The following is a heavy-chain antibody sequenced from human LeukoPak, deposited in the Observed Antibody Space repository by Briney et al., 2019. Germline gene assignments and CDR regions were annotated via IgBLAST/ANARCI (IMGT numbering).Heavy chain of an antibody. CDR1: GGSISTYY. D-gene: IGHD2-2*02. CDR2: IYTGGST. V-gene: IGHV4-4*07. J-gene: IGHJ4*02. Sequence: SETLSLTCTVSGGSISTYYWAWIRQPAGKGLEWIGRIYTGGSTNYNPSLKSRVTMSIDTSKSQFSLKFTSVTAADTAVYYCARIMVVPAAISHFDYWGQGILVTVPS. CDR3: ARIMVVPAAISHFDY.